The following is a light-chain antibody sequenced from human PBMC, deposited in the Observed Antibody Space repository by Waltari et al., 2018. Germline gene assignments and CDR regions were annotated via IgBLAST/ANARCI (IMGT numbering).Light chain of an antibody. V-gene: IGLV1-40*01. CDR1: SPNFGVGYD. J-gene: IGLJ1*01. CDR3: QSYDISLSGYV. Sequence: QSVLTQPPSVSGAPGQRVTISCTGRSPNFGVGYDVYWYQQLPGTAPKLLIYGNSNRPSGVPDRFSGSKSGTSASLAITGLQAEDDADYYCQSYDISLSGYVFGTGTKVTVL. CDR2: GNS.